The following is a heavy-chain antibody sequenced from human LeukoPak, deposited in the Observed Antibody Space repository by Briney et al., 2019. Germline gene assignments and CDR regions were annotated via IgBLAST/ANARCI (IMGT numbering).Heavy chain of an antibody. V-gene: IGHV4-31*03. CDR1: GGSISSGGYY. Sequence: SQTLSLTCTVSGGSISSGGYYWSWIRQHPGRGLEWIGYIYYSGSTYYNPSLKSRVTISVDTSKNQFSLKLSSVTAADTAVYYCARETTHGAFDIWGQGTMVTVSS. J-gene: IGHJ3*02. CDR2: IYYSGST. CDR3: ARETTHGAFDI. D-gene: IGHD2-15*01.